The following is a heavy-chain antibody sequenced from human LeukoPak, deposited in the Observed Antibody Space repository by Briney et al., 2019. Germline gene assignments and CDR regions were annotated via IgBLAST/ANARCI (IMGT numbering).Heavy chain of an antibody. V-gene: IGHV4-34*01. CDR2: INHSGST. CDR3: ARGGDYGGDY. J-gene: IGHJ4*02. CDR1: GGSFSGYY. D-gene: IGHD4-17*01. Sequence: SETLSLTCAVYGGSFSGYYWSWIRQPPGKGLEWIGEINHSGSTNYNPSLKSRVTISVDTSKNQFSLKLSSVTAADTAVYYCARGGDYGGDYWGQGTLVTVSP.